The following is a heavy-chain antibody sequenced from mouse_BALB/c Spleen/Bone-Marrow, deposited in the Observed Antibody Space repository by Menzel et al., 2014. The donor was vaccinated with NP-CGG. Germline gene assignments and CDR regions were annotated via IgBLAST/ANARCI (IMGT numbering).Heavy chain of an antibody. V-gene: IGHV4-1*02. CDR3: ARLNYYGSLFV. Sequence: EVQVVESGGGLVRPGGSLKLSCAASGFDFSGYWMSWVRQAPGKGLEWIGEINPDSSTINYTPSLKDKFIISRDNAKNTLYLQMSKVRSEDTALYYCARLNYYGSLFVWGAGTTVTVSS. J-gene: IGHJ1*01. CDR2: INPDSSTI. D-gene: IGHD1-1*01. CDR1: GFDFSGYW.